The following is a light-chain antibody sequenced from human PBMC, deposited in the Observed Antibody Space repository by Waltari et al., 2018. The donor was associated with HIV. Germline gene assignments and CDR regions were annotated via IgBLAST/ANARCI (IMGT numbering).Light chain of an antibody. V-gene: IGLV2-14*01. Sequence: HSALTQPASVSGSPGQSITISCTGPTSDFDTFDFVSWYHQSPGRAPKPTIFEVYFRPSGVSQRFSGSKSGDTASLTISALRAEDEADYFCSSYSARGFVAFGGGTKVTVL. CDR3: SSYSARGFVA. J-gene: IGLJ3*02. CDR2: EVY. CDR1: TSDFDTFDF.